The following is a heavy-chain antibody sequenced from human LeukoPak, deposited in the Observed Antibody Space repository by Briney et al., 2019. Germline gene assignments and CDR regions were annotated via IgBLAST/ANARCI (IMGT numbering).Heavy chain of an antibody. D-gene: IGHD3-9*01. J-gene: IGHJ4*02. CDR1: GFTFSSYS. Sequence: PGGSLRLSCAASGFTFSSYSMNWVRQAPGQGLEWVSSISSSSSYIYYADSVKGRFTISRDNAKNSLYLQMNSLRAEDTAVYYCALGDILTGYIYWGQGTLVTVSS. CDR3: ALGDILTGYIY. CDR2: ISSSSSYI. V-gene: IGHV3-21*01.